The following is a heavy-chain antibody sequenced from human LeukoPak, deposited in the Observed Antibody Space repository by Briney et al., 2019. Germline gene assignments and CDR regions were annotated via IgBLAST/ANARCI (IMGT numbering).Heavy chain of an antibody. CDR3: ARERLLGYCSSTSCYVWFYYGMDV. CDR2: INPNSGGT. V-gene: IGHV1-2*02. Sequence: ASVKVSCKASGYTFTGYYMHWVRQAPGQGLEWMGWINPNSGGTNYAQKFQGRVTMTRDTSISTAYMELSRLRSDDTAVYYCARERLLGYCSSTSCYVWFYYGMDVWGQGTTVTVSS. CDR1: GYTFTGYY. D-gene: IGHD2-2*01. J-gene: IGHJ6*02.